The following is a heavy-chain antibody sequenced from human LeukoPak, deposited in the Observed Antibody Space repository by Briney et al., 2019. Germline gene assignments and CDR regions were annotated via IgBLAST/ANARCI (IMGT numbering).Heavy chain of an antibody. V-gene: IGHV3-23*01. J-gene: IGHJ4*02. CDR2: ISGSGGST. CDR3: AKRSGVVVPAAPDY. D-gene: IGHD2-2*01. CDR1: GFTFSSYA. Sequence: GGSLRLSCAASGFTFSSYAMSWVRQAPGKGLEWVSAISGSGGSTYYADSVKGRFTISRDNSKNTLYLQMNSLRAEDTAVYYCAKRSGVVVPAAPDYWGQGTLVTVSP.